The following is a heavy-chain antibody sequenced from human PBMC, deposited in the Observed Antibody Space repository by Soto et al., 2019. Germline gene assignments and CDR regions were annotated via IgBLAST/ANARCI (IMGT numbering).Heavy chain of an antibody. CDR2: ISYSGST. D-gene: IGHD1-26*01. V-gene: IGHV4-39*01. CDR1: GGSISSSSYT. J-gene: IGHJ3*02. CDR3: ARRGSMVAFDI. Sequence: QLQLQESGPGLVKPSETLSLTCTVSGGSISSSSYTWGWIRQPPGKGLEWSGTISYSGSTYYNPSLKCRVTISVDTSKNQVSLKLSSVTAADTAVYYCARRGSMVAFDIWGQGTMVTVSS.